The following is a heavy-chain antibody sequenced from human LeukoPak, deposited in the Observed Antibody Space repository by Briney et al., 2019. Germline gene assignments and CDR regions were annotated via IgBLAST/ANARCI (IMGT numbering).Heavy chain of an antibody. J-gene: IGHJ4*02. D-gene: IGHD2-15*01. Sequence: PGGSLRLSCAASGFTFSSYGMHWVRQAPGKGLEWVSGISGSGGSTYYADSVGRFSISRDNSNNTLYLQMTSLRAEDTAVYYCAKEGRGMGAAPIDYWGQGTLVTVPS. V-gene: IGHV3-23*01. CDR2: ISGSGGST. CDR3: AKEGRGMGAAPIDY. CDR1: GFTFSSYG.